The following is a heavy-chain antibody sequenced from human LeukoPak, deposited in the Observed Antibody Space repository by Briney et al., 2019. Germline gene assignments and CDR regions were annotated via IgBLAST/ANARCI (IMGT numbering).Heavy chain of an antibody. CDR1: GYTITGYY. Sequence: ASVKVSCKASGYTITGYYMHWVRQAPGQGLEWMGRINPNSGGTNSAQKFQGRITMTRDTSISTAYMELSRLRSDDTAVYYCATEKVTDLGAYYGYVWGQGTLVTVSS. J-gene: IGHJ4*02. V-gene: IGHV1-2*06. CDR3: ATEKVTDLGAYYGYV. D-gene: IGHD3-16*01. CDR2: INPNSGGT.